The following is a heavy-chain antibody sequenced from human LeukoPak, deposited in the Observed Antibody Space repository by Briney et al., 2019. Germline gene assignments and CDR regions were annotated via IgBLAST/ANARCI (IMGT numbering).Heavy chain of an antibody. CDR2: IYHSGST. D-gene: IGHD6-13*01. V-gene: IGHV4-38-2*02. J-gene: IGHJ5*02. CDR3: AGYSNSWLGWFDP. Sequence: SETLSLTCTVSGGSISTYYGGWIRQPPGKGLEWIGSIYHSGSTYYNPSLKSRVTISVDTSKNQFSLKLSSVTAADTAVYYCAGYSNSWLGWFDPWGQGTLVTASS. CDR1: GGSISTYY.